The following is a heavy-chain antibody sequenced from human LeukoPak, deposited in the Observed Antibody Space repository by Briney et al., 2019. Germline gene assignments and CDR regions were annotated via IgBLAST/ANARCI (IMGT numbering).Heavy chain of an antibody. CDR2: IFPGDSDT. D-gene: IGHD2-2*01. CDR3: ARLECSSTTCPFAY. Sequence: GESLQISCKGSGYRFTTNWVGWVRQLPGKGLESMGIIFPGDSDTRYTPSFQGQVIISADKSTGTVYLQWTSLKASDTAIYYCARLECSSTTCPFAYWGQGTLLTVSS. V-gene: IGHV5-51*01. J-gene: IGHJ4*02. CDR1: GYRFTTNW.